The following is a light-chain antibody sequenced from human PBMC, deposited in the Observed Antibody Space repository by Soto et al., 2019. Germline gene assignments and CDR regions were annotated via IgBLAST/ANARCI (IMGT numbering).Light chain of an antibody. V-gene: IGLV1-47*02. CDR3: AAWDDSLSGPV. Sequence: QSVLTQPPSASGTPGQRVTISCSGSSSNIGSNYVYWYQQLPGTAPKLLIYSNNQRPSGVPDRFSGSKSGTSASLAISVLRSEDEADYYCAAWDDSLSGPVFGTGTKLTVL. J-gene: IGLJ1*01. CDR1: SSNIGSNY. CDR2: SNN.